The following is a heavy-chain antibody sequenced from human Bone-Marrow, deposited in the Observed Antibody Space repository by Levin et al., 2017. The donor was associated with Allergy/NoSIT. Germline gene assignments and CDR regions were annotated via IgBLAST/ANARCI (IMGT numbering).Heavy chain of an antibody. CDR1: GFTFSDNY. Sequence: LTCAASGFTFSDNYMSWIRQAPGKGLEWVSYIDNRGTSMDYADSVKGRFTISRDNADNSLYLHMNSLRAEDTAVYYCVRGGSGAYPDYWGQGTLVTVSS. CDR3: VRGGSGAYPDY. V-gene: IGHV3-11*01. J-gene: IGHJ4*02. D-gene: IGHD1-26*01. CDR2: IDNRGTSM.